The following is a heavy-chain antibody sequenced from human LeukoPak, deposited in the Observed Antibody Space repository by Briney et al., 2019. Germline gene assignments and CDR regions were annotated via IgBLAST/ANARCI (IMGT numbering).Heavy chain of an antibody. D-gene: IGHD5-12*01. V-gene: IGHV3-23*01. CDR1: GCTFSYLA. CDR2: YTGDDGRT. CDR3: AKEGASRRYYFDC. Sequence: GGLLRFSWAASGCTFSYLARRWVRQAPGKGLEWVSAYTGDDGRTYYADSVKGRFTISRDTSETTLYLQMNSLRAEDTALYYCAKEGASRRYYFDCWGQGTLVTVSS. J-gene: IGHJ4*02.